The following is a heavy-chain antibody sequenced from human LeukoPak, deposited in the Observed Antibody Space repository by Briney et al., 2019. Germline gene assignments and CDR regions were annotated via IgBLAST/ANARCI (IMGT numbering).Heavy chain of an antibody. V-gene: IGHV3-30*02. CDR3: AKERWEYGSGTYYDS. Sequence: GGSLRLSCAASQFTFSSYGMHWVRQSPGKGLEWVAFIRYDGSSKTYADSVKGRFTISRDNSKNTLYLQMSSLRTADTAIYYCAKERWEYGSGTYYDSWGQGTQVTVSS. CDR2: IRYDGSSK. J-gene: IGHJ4*02. CDR1: QFTFSSYG. D-gene: IGHD3-10*01.